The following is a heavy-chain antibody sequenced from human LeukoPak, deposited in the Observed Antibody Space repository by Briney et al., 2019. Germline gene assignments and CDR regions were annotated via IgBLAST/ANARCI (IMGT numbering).Heavy chain of an antibody. J-gene: IGHJ6*03. CDR2: ISSSSSYI. CDR1: GFTFSSYS. V-gene: IGHV3-21*01. CDR3: ARALVPAASPTGYMDV. Sequence: GGSLRLSCAASGFTFSSYSMNWVRQAPGKGLEWVSSISSSSSYIYYADSVKGRFTISRDNAKNSLYLQMNSPRAEDTAVYYCARALVPAASPTGYMDVWGKGTTVTVSS. D-gene: IGHD2-2*01.